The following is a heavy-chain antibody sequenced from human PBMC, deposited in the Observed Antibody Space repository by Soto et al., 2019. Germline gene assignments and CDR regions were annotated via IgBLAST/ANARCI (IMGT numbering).Heavy chain of an antibody. J-gene: IGHJ5*02. V-gene: IGHV3-53*01. CDR1: GFAVSSKY. D-gene: IGHD3-3*01. Sequence: PGGSLRLSCAASGFAVSSKYMTWVRQAPGKGLEWVSVIYGGGTTYYADSVKGRFTISRDTSKNTLYLQMNSLRAEDTAVYYCAKTHTRPNWFDPWGQGTLVTVSS. CDR3: AKTHTRPNWFDP. CDR2: IYGGGTT.